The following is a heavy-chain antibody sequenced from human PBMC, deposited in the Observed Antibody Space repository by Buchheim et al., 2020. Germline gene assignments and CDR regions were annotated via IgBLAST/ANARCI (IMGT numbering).Heavy chain of an antibody. CDR2: MNPVSGNT. D-gene: IGHD6-6*01. J-gene: IGHJ4*02. Sequence: QVQLVQSGAEVEKPGASVKVSCKPSGYTFTSYDVIWVRQATGQGLEWMGWMNPVSGNTGNAQKFQGRVTMTRDTSIGTASMELSSLRSDDTGVYFCARGRGSTADRGYFDYWGQGTL. V-gene: IGHV1-8*01. CDR1: GYTFTSYD. CDR3: ARGRGSTADRGYFDY.